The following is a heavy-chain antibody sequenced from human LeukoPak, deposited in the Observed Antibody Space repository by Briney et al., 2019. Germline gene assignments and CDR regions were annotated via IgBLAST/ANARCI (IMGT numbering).Heavy chain of an antibody. Sequence: ASVKVSCKASGYTFTSYDINWVRQATGQGLEWMGWMNPNSGNTGYAQKFQGRVTMTRNTSISTAYMELSSLRSEDTAVYYCARGVVPAAMRGNWFDPWGQGTLVTVSS. CDR1: GYTFTSYD. CDR2: MNPNSGNT. D-gene: IGHD2-2*01. V-gene: IGHV1-8*01. CDR3: ARGVVPAAMRGNWFDP. J-gene: IGHJ5*02.